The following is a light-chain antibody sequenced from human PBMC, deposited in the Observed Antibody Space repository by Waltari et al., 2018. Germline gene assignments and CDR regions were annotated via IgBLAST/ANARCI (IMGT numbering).Light chain of an antibody. V-gene: IGLV2-8*01. Sequence: QSALTQPPSASGSPGQSVTISCPGTSSDVGGYKYVSWYQQHPGKAPKLMIYEVSKRPSGVPDRFSGSKSGNTASLTVSGLQAEDEADYYCFSNAGSHVFGTGTKVTVL. CDR3: FSNAGSHV. J-gene: IGLJ1*01. CDR2: EVS. CDR1: SSDVGGYKY.